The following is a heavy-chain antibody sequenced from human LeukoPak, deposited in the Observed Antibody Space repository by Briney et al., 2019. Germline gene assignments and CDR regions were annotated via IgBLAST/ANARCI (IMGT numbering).Heavy chain of an antibody. Sequence: SETLSLTCTVSGGSISSSSYYWGWIRQPPGKGLEWIGSIYYSGSTYYNPSLKSRVTISVDTSKNQFSLKLSSVTAADTAVYYCARGKAAGGYFDLWGRGTLVTVSS. D-gene: IGHD2-15*01. J-gene: IGHJ2*01. CDR2: IYYSGST. CDR3: ARGKAAGGYFDL. CDR1: GGSISSSSYY. V-gene: IGHV4-39*07.